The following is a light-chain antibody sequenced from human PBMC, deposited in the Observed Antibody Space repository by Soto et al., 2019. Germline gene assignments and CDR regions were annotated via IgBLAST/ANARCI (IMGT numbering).Light chain of an antibody. CDR3: QQYNNWLPG. CDR2: GAS. J-gene: IGKJ5*01. Sequence: EIVMTQSPATLSVSPGERATLSCRASQSVSSNLAWYQQKPGQAPRLLIYGASTRATGIPARFSGSGSGTEFTLTISSLQSEEFAVYYCQQYNNWLPGFGQGTRLEIK. CDR1: QSVSSN. V-gene: IGKV3-15*01.